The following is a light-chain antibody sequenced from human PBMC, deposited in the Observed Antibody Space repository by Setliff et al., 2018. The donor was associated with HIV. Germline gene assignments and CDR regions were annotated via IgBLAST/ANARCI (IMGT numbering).Light chain of an antibody. CDR1: SSDVGGFDY. V-gene: IGLV2-14*03. CDR3: TSYTRNTTYV. CDR2: DVT. J-gene: IGLJ1*01. Sequence: QSALTQPASVSGSPGQSITISCTGTSSDVGGFDYVSWYQQHPGKAPKLMIYDVTNRPSGVSNRFFASKSGNTASLTISGLQAEDGADYYCTSYTRNTTYVFGTGTKVTV.